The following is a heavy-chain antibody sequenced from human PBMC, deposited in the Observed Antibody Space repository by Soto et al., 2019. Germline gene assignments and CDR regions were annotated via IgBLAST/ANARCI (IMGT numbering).Heavy chain of an antibody. J-gene: IGHJ6*02. D-gene: IGHD3-10*02. CDR2: INPKFGDT. CDR1: GYTFTAYY. Sequence: QVQLVQSGAEVKEPGDSVRVSCEASGYTFTAYYIHWVWQAPGQGLEWMGWINPKFGDTTYAQDFQGRVSMTRDMSISTVYMELSRLTSDDTARYYCARNMDYYYGRGSGNGHGFWGQGTTVTV. CDR3: ARNMDYYYGRGSGNGHGF. V-gene: IGHV1-2*02.